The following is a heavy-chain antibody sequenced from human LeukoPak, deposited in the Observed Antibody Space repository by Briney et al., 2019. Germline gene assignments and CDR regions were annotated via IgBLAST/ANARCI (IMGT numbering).Heavy chain of an antibody. Sequence: SETLSLTCAVSEMSFSAYYWNWIRQSPGKGLEWIGEINYGGSTKYTPSLEGRGTILIDTSKNQFSLKLTSVTAADTAVYYCARGFPPGSGSRGSHAFDVWGQGTMVTASS. V-gene: IGHV4-34*01. CDR1: EMSFSAYY. CDR3: ARGFPPGSGSRGSHAFDV. D-gene: IGHD6-19*01. CDR2: INYGGST. J-gene: IGHJ3*01.